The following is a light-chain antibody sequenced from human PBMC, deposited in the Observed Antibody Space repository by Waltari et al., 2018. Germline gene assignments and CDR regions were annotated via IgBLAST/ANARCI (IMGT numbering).Light chain of an antibody. J-gene: IGLJ3*02. V-gene: IGLV2-14*01. CDR1: STDVGGYNY. Sequence: QSALTQPPSVSGSPGHSFPISRTGTSTDVGGYNYSSWYQQHPGKAPKLMIYEVSNRPSGVSNRFSGSKSGTTASLTISGLQAEDEADYYCSSYTSSSWVFGGGTKLTVL. CDR2: EVS. CDR3: SSYTSSSWV.